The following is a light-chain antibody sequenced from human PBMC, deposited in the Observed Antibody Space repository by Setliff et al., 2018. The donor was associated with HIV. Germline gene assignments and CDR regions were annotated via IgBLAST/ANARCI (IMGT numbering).Light chain of an antibody. J-gene: IGLJ1*01. V-gene: IGLV1-47*01. CDR2: RSN. CDR1: SSNIGSNY. Sequence: QSVLTQPPSASGTPGQRVTISCSGSSSNIGSNYVYWYQQLPGTAPRLLIHRSNQRPSGVPDRFSGSKSGTSASLAISELRSEDEADYYCAAWDDSLSGQVFGTGTKVTVL. CDR3: AAWDDSLSGQV.